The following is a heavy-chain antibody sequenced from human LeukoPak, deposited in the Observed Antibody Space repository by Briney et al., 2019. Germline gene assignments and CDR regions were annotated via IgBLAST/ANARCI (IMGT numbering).Heavy chain of an antibody. CDR3: ARAPSRSEQFDP. Sequence: GGSLRLSCAASGFTFSSYSMNWVRQAPGKGLEWVLSISTSSSYIYYADSVKGRFTISRDNAKNSLYLQMNSLRVEDTAVYYCARAPSRSEQFDPWGQGTLVTVSS. J-gene: IGHJ5*02. CDR2: ISTSSSYI. V-gene: IGHV3-21*01. D-gene: IGHD3-3*01. CDR1: GFTFSSYS.